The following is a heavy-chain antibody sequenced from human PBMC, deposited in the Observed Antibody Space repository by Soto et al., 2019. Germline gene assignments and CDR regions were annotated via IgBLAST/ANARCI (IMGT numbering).Heavy chain of an antibody. Sequence: EVPLVESGGGLVQPGGSLRLSCAASGFTFSSYSINWVRQAPGKGLEWFSYITSDSSTISYADSAKGRFTVSRDNAKNSLYLQMNSLRDEDAAVYYCARVGRGVYGMDVWGQGTSVTVSS. CDR1: GFTFSSYS. D-gene: IGHD2-8*01. CDR2: ITSDSSTI. J-gene: IGHJ6*02. CDR3: ARVGRGVYGMDV. V-gene: IGHV3-48*02.